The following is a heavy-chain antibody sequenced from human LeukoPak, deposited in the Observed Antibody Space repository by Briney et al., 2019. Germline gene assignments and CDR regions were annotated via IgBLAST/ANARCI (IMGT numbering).Heavy chain of an antibody. CDR3: ARETNIAAIRRIDY. D-gene: IGHD6-13*01. V-gene: IGHV3-21*01. CDR2: ISSSSSYI. CDR1: GFTFSSYS. J-gene: IGHJ4*02. Sequence: GGSLRLSCAASGFTFSSYSMNWVRQAPGKGLEWVSSISSSSSYIYYADSVKGRFTISRDNAKNSLYLHMSSLRAEDTAVYYCARETNIAAIRRIDYWGQGTLVTVSS.